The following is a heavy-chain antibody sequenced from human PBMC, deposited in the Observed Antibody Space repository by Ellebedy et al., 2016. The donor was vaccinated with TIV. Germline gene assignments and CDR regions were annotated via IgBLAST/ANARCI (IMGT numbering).Heavy chain of an antibody. CDR1: RGPFSGYY. D-gene: IGHD4-17*01. V-gene: IGHV4-34*01. CDR3: ARTAGLNGDYPESYYYGMDV. Sequence: SETLSLTCAVYRGPFSGYYWSWIRQPPGKGLEWIGEINHSGSTNYNPSLKSRVTMSVDTSKNQFSLKLSSVTAADTAVYYCARTAGLNGDYPESYYYGMDVWGQGTTVTVSS. CDR2: INHSGST. J-gene: IGHJ6*02.